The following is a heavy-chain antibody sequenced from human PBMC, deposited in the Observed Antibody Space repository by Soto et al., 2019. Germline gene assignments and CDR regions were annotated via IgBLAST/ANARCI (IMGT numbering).Heavy chain of an antibody. J-gene: IGHJ4*02. Sequence: PSETLSLTCAVYGGSFSGYYWSWIRQPPGKGLEWIGEINHSGSTNYNPSLKSRVTISVDTSKNQFSLKLSSVTAADTAVYYCARENYGGNSGGLDYWGQGTLVTVSS. CDR1: GGSFSGYY. V-gene: IGHV4-34*01. D-gene: IGHD4-17*01. CDR3: ARENYGGNSGGLDY. CDR2: INHSGST.